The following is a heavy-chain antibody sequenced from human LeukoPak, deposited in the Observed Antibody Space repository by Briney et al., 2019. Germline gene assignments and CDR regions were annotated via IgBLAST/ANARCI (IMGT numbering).Heavy chain of an antibody. CDR1: GFTFSSHS. J-gene: IGHJ6*03. CDR3: ARATYGDYYYYYMDV. V-gene: IGHV3-21*01. D-gene: IGHD4-17*01. CDR2: ISSSSSYI. Sequence: GGSLRLSCAASGFTFSSHSMNWVRQAPGKGLEWVSSISSSSSYIYYADSVKGRFTISRDNAKNSLYLQMNSLRAEDTAVYYCARATYGDYYYYYMDVWGKGTTVTVSS.